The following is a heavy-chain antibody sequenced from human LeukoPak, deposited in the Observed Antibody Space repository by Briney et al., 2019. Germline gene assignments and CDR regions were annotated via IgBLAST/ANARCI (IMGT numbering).Heavy chain of an antibody. V-gene: IGHV4-39*07. CDR3: ARETSQKGAHYMDV. D-gene: IGHD3-16*01. CDR1: GGSITSSSYY. J-gene: IGHJ6*03. CDR2: IYYSGST. Sequence: SETLSLTCTVSGGSITSSSYYWGWIRQPPGKGLEWIGSIYYSGSTYYNPSLKSRVTISVDTSKNQFSLKLSSVTAADTAVYYCARETSQKGAHYMDVWGKGTTITISS.